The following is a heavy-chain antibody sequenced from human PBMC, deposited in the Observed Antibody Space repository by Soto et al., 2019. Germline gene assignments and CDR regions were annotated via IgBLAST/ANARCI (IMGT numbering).Heavy chain of an antibody. J-gene: IGHJ3*02. CDR3: ARDPSFGAFDI. D-gene: IGHD3-10*01. V-gene: IGHV3-7*01. CDR1: GFTFSSSW. CDR2: IKPDGSER. Sequence: PGGALRPSCEASGFTFSSSWTTWVRQAPGKGLDWVSYIKPDGSERYYVDSVRGRFTISRDNAKNSLYLQMNSLRAEDTALYYCARDPSFGAFDIWAQGTMVPVSS.